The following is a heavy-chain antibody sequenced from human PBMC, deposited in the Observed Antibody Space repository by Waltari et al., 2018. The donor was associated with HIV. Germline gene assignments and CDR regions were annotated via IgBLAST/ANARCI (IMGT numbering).Heavy chain of an antibody. V-gene: IGHV2-5*02. CDR3: AHSSFSNSIYLVV. D-gene: IGHD6-6*01. CDR1: GFSLKTLGVG. CDR2: IYWDDEK. Sequence: QISLKESGPTVVEPTQTLKLTCTISGFSLKTLGVGVGWIRQSTGKALDWLDLIYWDDEKRYRSSLNNILTITKHSSKSQVVLTLTIVDPFDTGTCYCAHSSFSNSIYLVVWGEGTAVGVSS. J-gene: IGHJ6*04.